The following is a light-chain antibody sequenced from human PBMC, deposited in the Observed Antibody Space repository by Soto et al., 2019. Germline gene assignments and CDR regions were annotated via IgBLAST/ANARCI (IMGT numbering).Light chain of an antibody. Sequence: QAVVTQPASVSGAPGQRVTISCTGGSSNIGAGYDVHWYRQLPGTAPELLIYLGDQRASGVSDRFSGSKSGTSASLAINGLRSDDEADYYCAAWDDNLNVYVFGSGTKVTVL. CDR1: SSNIGAGYD. V-gene: IGLV1-40*01. CDR3: AAWDDNLNVYV. CDR2: LGD. J-gene: IGLJ1*01.